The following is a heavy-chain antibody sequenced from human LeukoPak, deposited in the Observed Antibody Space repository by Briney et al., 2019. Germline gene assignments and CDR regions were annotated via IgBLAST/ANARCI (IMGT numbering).Heavy chain of an antibody. D-gene: IGHD6-19*01. V-gene: IGHV1-18*04. CDR3: ARSSGWGSRFDP. CDR1: GYTFTSYG. J-gene: IGHJ5*02. Sequence: ASVKVSCRASGYTFTSYGISWVRQAPGQGLEWMGWISAYNGNTNYVQKLQGRVTMTTNTSTSTAYMELRSLRSDDTAVYYCARSSGWGSRFDPWGQGTLVTVSS. CDR2: ISAYNGNT.